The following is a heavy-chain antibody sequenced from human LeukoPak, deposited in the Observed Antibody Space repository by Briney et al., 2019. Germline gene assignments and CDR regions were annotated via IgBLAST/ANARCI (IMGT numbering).Heavy chain of an antibody. D-gene: IGHD1-14*01. J-gene: IGHJ3*01. CDR3: ARQRTSTGAFYLSAFDL. CDR1: GGSISSNDYY. CDR2: IFYVGST. V-gene: IGHV4-39*01. Sequence: SETLSLTCVVSGGSISSNDYYWGWVRQPPGKSLESIGSIFYVGSTFYNPSLKSRVTISVDTSTNHFSLKVNSVTAADTALYFCARQRTSTGAFYLSAFDLWGQGKFVSVSS.